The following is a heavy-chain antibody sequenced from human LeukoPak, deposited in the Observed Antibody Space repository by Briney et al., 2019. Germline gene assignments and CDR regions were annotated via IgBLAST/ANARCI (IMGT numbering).Heavy chain of an antibody. CDR2: ISGSGSKT. CDR3: IVFGDSNH. J-gene: IGHJ5*02. V-gene: IGHV3-23*01. D-gene: IGHD4-17*01. Sequence: PGGSLRLSCAASGFIFSSYGMSWVRQTPGKGLEWVSAISGSGSKTYYGDSVKGRFTISRDTSKNTLYLQINSLRVEDTAVYYCIVFGDSNHWGQGTLVTVSS. CDR1: GFIFSSYG.